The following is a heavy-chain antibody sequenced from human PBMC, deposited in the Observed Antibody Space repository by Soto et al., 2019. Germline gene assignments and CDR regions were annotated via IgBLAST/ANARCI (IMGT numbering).Heavy chain of an antibody. CDR1: GYSFTSYW. V-gene: IGHV5-51*01. D-gene: IGHD3-10*01. Sequence: GESLKISCKGSGYSFTSYWIGWVRQMPGKGLEWMGIIYPGDSDTRYSPSFQGQVTISADKSISTAYLQWSSLKASDTAMYYCAGGGVRGVITRTRDYYGMGVWGQGTTVTAP. CDR2: IYPGDSDT. CDR3: AGGGVRGVITRTRDYYGMGV. J-gene: IGHJ6*02.